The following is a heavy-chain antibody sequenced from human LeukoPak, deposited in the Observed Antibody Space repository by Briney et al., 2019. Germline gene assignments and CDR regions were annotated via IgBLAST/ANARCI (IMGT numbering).Heavy chain of an antibody. D-gene: IGHD7-27*01. CDR2: ISYDGSNK. CDR3: ATVQTHWGGNYFDY. CDR1: GSTFSNYA. V-gene: IGHV3-30*04. J-gene: IGHJ4*02. Sequence: PGGPLRLSCAASGSTFSNYAMHWVRQAPGKGLEWVAVISYDGSNKYYTDSVKGRFTISGDSSKNTLYLQMNSLRAEDTAVYYCATVQTHWGGNYFDYWGQGTLVTVSS.